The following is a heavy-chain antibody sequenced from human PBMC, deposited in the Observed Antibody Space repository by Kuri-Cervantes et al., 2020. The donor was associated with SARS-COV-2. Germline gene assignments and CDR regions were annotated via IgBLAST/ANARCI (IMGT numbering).Heavy chain of an antibody. CDR2: ISHSGST. CDR3: ARGCNRIMIFGVVNIPAAENWFDP. Sequence: GSLRLSCAVYGGSFSGYYWSWIRQSPGKGLEWIGEISHSGSTNYNSSLKSRVTISIDTSKNQFSLRLSSVTAADTAVYFCARGCNRIMIFGVVNIPAAENWFDPWGQGTLVTVSS. D-gene: IGHD3-3*01. V-gene: IGHV4-34*01. J-gene: IGHJ5*02. CDR1: GGSFSGYY.